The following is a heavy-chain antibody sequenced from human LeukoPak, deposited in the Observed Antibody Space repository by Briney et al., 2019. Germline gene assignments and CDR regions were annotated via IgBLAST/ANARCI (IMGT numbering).Heavy chain of an antibody. D-gene: IGHD3-22*01. CDR3: VYDSSGYYYY. J-gene: IGHJ4*02. CDR1: GGSISSSSYY. Sequence: KPSETLSLTCTVSGGSISSSSYYWGWIRQPPGKGLEWIGSIYYSGSTYYNPSLKSRVTISVDTSKNQFSLKLSSVTAADTAVYYCVYDSSGYYYYWGQGTLVTVSS. V-gene: IGHV4-39*01. CDR2: IYYSGST.